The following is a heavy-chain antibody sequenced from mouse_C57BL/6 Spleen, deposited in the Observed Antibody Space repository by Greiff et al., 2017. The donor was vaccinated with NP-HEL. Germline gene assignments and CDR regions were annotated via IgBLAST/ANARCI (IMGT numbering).Heavy chain of an antibody. D-gene: IGHD1-1*01. CDR1: GYTFTDYY. CDR3: ARSGGSSYVKLGAYAMDY. J-gene: IGHJ4*01. Sequence: EVQLQQSGPELVKPGASVKISCKASGYTFTDYYMNWVKQSHGKSLEWIGDINPNNGGTSYNQKFKGKATLTVDKSSSTAYMELRSLTSEDSAVYYCARSGGSSYVKLGAYAMDYWGQGTSVTVSS. V-gene: IGHV1-26*01. CDR2: INPNNGGT.